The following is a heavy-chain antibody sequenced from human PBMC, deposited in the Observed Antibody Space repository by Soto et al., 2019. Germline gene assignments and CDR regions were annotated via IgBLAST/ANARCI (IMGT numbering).Heavy chain of an antibody. CDR3: ATNTYYDFWSGYPNPHYYYGMDV. J-gene: IGHJ6*02. CDR1: GYSFTSYG. Sequence: GESLKISCKGSGYSFTSYGIGWVRQMPGKGLEWMGIIYPSDSYTNYSPSFQGHVTISADKSISTAYLQWSSLKASDTAMYYCATNTYYDFWSGYPNPHYYYGMDVWGQGTTVTVSS. D-gene: IGHD3-3*01. CDR2: IYPSDSYT. V-gene: IGHV5-10-1*01.